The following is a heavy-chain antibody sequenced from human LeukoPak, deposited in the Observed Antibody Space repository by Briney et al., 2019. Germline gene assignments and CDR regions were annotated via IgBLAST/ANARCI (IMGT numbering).Heavy chain of an antibody. Sequence: GGSLRLSCAASGFTFSSYGMHWVRQAPGKGLEWVAFIRYDGSNKYYADSVKGRFTISRDNSKNTLYLQMNSLRAEDTAVYYCAKDMITFGGVIGWFDYWGQGTLVTVSS. V-gene: IGHV3-30*02. CDR3: AKDMITFGGVIGWFDY. CDR2: IRYDGSNK. J-gene: IGHJ4*02. D-gene: IGHD3-16*02. CDR1: GFTFSSYG.